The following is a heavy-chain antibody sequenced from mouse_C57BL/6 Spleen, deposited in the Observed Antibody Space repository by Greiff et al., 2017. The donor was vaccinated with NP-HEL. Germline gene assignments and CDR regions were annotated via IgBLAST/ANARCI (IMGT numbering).Heavy chain of an antibody. Sequence: QVQLQQPGAELVKPGASVKLSCKASGYTFTSYWMQWVKQRPGQGLEWIGEIDPYDSYTNYNQKFKSKATLTVDTSSSTAYMQLSSLTSEDSAVYYCARPYCSSYWYFDVWGTGTTVTVSS. D-gene: IGHD1-1*01. CDR1: GYTFTSYW. V-gene: IGHV1-50*01. CDR2: IDPYDSYT. CDR3: ARPYCSSYWYFDV. J-gene: IGHJ1*03.